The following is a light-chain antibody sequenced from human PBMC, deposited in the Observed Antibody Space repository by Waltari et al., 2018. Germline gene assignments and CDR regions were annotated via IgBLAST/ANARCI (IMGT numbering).Light chain of an antibody. J-gene: IGLJ3*02. CDR3: NSYTTSSTWV. CDR1: SSDIGAYNY. CDR2: EVR. Sequence: QSALTQPASVSGSPGQSITISCTGTSSDIGAYNYVSWSQHLPGQAPKLIISEVRRRPSGVSNRFSGSKSGNMASLTISGLQAEDEADYYCNSYTTSSTWVFGGGTKLTVL. V-gene: IGLV2-14*01.